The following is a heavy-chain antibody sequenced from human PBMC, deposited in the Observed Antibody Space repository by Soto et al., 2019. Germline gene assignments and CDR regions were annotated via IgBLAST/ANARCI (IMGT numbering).Heavy chain of an antibody. CDR2: ISSSGSYI. J-gene: IGHJ3*02. Sequence: EVQLVESGGGPVKPGGSLRLSCAASGFTFTTYTMNWVRQAPGKGLEWVSSISSSGSYIYYADSLRGRFTVAGDNAKNSLFLQMNSLSAEDTAVYYCARGHTRGDAFDTWGQGTMVTVSS. V-gene: IGHV3-21*01. CDR1: GFTFTTYT. CDR3: ARGHTRGDAFDT.